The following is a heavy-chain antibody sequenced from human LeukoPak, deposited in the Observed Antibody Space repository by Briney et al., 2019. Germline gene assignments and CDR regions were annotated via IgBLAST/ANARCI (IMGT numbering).Heavy chain of an antibody. Sequence: GGSLRLSCAASGFIFSSYGMSWVRQAPGKGPEWVSAISDSGGNTYYADSVKGRFTISRDNSKNTLYLQMNSLRAEDTALYYCATATFGPWGQGTLVTVSS. V-gene: IGHV3-23*01. CDR2: ISDSGGNT. CDR1: GFIFSSYG. D-gene: IGHD3-16*01. J-gene: IGHJ5*02. CDR3: ATATFGP.